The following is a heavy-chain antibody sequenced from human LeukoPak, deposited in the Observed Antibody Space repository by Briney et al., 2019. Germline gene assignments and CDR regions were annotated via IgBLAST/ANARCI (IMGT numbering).Heavy chain of an antibody. Sequence: ASVKVSCKASGYTFTGYYMHWVRQAPGQGLEWMGWINPNSGGTNYAQKFQGRVTMTRDTSISTAYMELSRLRSDDTAVYYCARVSGGYNYRLSDNWGQGTLVTVSS. D-gene: IGHD5-24*01. CDR3: ARVSGGYNYRLSDN. J-gene: IGHJ4*02. CDR1: GYTFTGYY. V-gene: IGHV1-2*02. CDR2: INPNSGGT.